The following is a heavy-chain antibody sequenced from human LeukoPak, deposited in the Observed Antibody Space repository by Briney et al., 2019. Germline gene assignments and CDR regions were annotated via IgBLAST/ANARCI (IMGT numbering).Heavy chain of an antibody. D-gene: IGHD3-22*01. Sequence: GGSLRLSCAASGFTFGDYAMSWVRRAPGKGLQWVSTISASGGTTYYADSVKGRFTISRDNSKNTLYLQMNSLRAEDTAVYYCAKDSPGYSLFQHWGQGTLVTVSS. CDR2: ISASGGTT. CDR3: AKDSPGYSLFQH. J-gene: IGHJ1*01. CDR1: GFTFGDYA. V-gene: IGHV3-23*01.